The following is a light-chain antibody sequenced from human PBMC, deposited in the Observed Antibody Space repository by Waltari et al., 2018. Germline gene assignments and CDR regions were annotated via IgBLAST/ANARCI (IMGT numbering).Light chain of an antibody. J-gene: IGLJ1*01. CDR3: SSYTTSTTQV. CDR2: EVN. V-gene: IGLV2-18*02. CDR1: GGDLGSYNR. Sequence: QSALTQPPSVSGSPGQSVTIPCSGTGGDLGSYNRAPWYQQSPGTAPRLMIYEVNSRPSGVPDRFSGSKSGNTASLTISGLQAEDEADYYCSSYTTSTTQVFGTGTKVTVL.